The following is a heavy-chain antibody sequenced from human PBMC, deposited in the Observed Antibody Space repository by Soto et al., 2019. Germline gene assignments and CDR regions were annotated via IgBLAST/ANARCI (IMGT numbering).Heavy chain of an antibody. V-gene: IGHV4-4*07. Sequence: ETLSLTCTVTGGAISGYYWTWIRQSDGEGLEWIGRIYSSGSTNYNPSLKSRVTISLDTSMNYFSLRLSSVTAADTAVYYCARGQRFSDWFDPWGQGTLVTVSS. CDR2: IYSSGST. J-gene: IGHJ5*02. CDR3: ARGQRFSDWFDP. CDR1: GGAISGYY. D-gene: IGHD3-3*01.